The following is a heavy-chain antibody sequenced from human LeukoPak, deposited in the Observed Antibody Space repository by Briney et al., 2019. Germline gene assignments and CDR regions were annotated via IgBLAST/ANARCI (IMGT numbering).Heavy chain of an antibody. CDR2: INPNSGGT. CDR1: GYTFTGYY. D-gene: IGHD1-26*01. Sequence: ASVKVSCKASGYTFTGYYMHWVRQAPGQGLEWMGWINPNSGGTNYAQKFQGRVTMTRDTSISTAYMELSRLRPDDTAVYYCAKGSYVSYPYFDYWGQGTLVTVSS. J-gene: IGHJ4*02. CDR3: AKGSYVSYPYFDY. V-gene: IGHV1-2*02.